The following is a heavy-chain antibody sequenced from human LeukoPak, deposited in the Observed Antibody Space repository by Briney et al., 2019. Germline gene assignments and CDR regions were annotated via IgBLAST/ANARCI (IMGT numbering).Heavy chain of an antibody. V-gene: IGHV4-4*02. Sequence: SGTLSLTCAVSGGSISSSNWWSWVRHPPGKGLEWIGEIYHSGSTHYNPSLKRRLTIPEDNHKHHFPLTLRSVTAAEPAVYYCAERRTDVFRGAFYIWGQGTMVTVSS. CDR1: GGSISSSNW. CDR2: IYHSGST. CDR3: AERRTDVFRGAFYI. D-gene: IGHD1-1*01. J-gene: IGHJ3*02.